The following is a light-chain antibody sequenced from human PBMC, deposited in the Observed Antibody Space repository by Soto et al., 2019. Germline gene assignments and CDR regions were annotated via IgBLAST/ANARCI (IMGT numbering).Light chain of an antibody. CDR1: QNIISN. Sequence: EIVMTQSPATLSVSPGERATLSCRANQNIISNLVWYQQKPGQAPRLLIYGASTRATGVPARFSGSGSGTEFTLTISSLQSEDFEVYYCQQYNNWPITFGQGTRLEIK. CDR2: GAS. V-gene: IGKV3-15*01. J-gene: IGKJ5*01. CDR3: QQYNNWPIT.